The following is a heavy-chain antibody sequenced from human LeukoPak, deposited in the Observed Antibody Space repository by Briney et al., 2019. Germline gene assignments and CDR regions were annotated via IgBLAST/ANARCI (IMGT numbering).Heavy chain of an antibody. D-gene: IGHD6-13*01. V-gene: IGHV5-51*01. CDR1: GYTFTTYW. CDR2: IYPGDSDP. Sequence: GESLKISCKGSGYTFTTYWIGWVRQMPGKGLEWMVIIYPGDSDPIYSPSFQGQVTISADKSISTAYLQWSSLKASDSAMYYCVRHGLGTSWFGFDYWGQGTLVTVFS. J-gene: IGHJ4*02. CDR3: VRHGLGTSWFGFDY.